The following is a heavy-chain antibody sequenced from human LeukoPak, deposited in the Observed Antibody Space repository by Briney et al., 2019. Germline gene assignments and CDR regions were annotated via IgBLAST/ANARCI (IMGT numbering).Heavy chain of an antibody. CDR1: GGSISSYY. D-gene: IGHD6-19*01. CDR2: IYYSGST. J-gene: IGHJ5*02. V-gene: IGHV4-59*01. CDR3: ARIRGAVAGSTNWFDP. Sequence: SETLSLTCTVSGGSISSYYWSWIRQPPGKGLEWIGYIYYSGSTNYNPSLKSRVTISVDTSKNQFSLELSSVTAADTAVYYCARIRGAVAGSTNWFDPWGQGTLVTVSS.